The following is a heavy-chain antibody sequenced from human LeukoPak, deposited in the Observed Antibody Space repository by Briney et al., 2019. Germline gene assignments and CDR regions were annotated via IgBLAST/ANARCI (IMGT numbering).Heavy chain of an antibody. D-gene: IGHD3-10*01. J-gene: IGHJ4*02. CDR1: GFTVSRNY. Sequence: GGSLRLSCAASGFTVSRNYMSWVRQAPGKGLEWVSVIHSGGSTYYADSVKGRFTISRDNSKNTLYLQMNSLRAEDTAVYYCAREGDPLFFDYWGQGTLVTVSS. CDR3: AREGDPLFFDY. CDR2: IHSGGST. V-gene: IGHV3-66*01.